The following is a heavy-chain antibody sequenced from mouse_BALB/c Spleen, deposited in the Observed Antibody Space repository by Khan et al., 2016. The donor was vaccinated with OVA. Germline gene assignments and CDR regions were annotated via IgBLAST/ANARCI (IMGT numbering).Heavy chain of an antibody. Sequence: QVRLQQSGAELAKPGASVKMSCKASGYTFTTYWMHWVKQRPGQGLVWIGYINPTSGYTYYNEKFKDRATLSADKSFCTAYMRLSSLTSEYSAVYYCTRDRSDYWGRGSKLT. CDR2: INPTSGYT. J-gene: IGHJ2*01. CDR3: TRDRSDY. D-gene: IGHD2-14*01. CDR1: GYTFTTYW. V-gene: IGHV1-7*01.